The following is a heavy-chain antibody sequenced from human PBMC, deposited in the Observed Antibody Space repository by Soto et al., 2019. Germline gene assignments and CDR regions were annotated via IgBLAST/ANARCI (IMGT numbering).Heavy chain of an antibody. D-gene: IGHD3-3*01. CDR2: MNPNSGNT. J-gene: IGHJ6*03. CDR3: ARGRRITIFGVVIPDYYYMDV. Sequence: ASVKVSCKASGYTFTSYGISWVRQAPGQGLEWMGWMNPNSGNTGYAQKFQGRVTMTRNTSISTAYMELSSLRSEDTAVYYCARGRRITIFGVVIPDYYYMDVWGKGTTVTVSS. CDR1: GYTFTSYG. V-gene: IGHV1-8*02.